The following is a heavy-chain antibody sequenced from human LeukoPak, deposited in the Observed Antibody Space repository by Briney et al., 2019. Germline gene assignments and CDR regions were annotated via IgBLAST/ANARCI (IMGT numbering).Heavy chain of an antibody. V-gene: IGHV3-21*01. CDR1: GFTFSDYS. Sequence: GGSLRLSCAASGFTFSDYSMNWVRQAPETGLEWVTSISSSGTYTYYADSVKGRFTISRDNAKNSLYLLVNSLRAEDTAVYYCARVKDGSDENAFDIWGQGTMVTVSS. J-gene: IGHJ3*02. D-gene: IGHD5-24*01. CDR2: ISSSGTYT. CDR3: ARVKDGSDENAFDI.